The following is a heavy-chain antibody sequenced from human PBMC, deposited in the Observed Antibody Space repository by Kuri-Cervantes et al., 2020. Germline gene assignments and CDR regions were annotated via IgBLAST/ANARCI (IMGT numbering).Heavy chain of an antibody. D-gene: IGHD6-13*01. CDR3: ARPRAWAAADPYYYYYYGMDV. J-gene: IGHJ6*02. Sequence: GESLKISCAASGFTFSDYYMSWIRQAPGKGLEWVSFIRSSSSSIYYADSLKGRFTISRDNAKNSLYLQMNSLRAEDAAVYYCARPRAWAAADPYYYYYYGMDVWGQGTTVTVSS. CDR1: GFTFSDYY. V-gene: IGHV3-11*04. CDR2: IRSSSSSI.